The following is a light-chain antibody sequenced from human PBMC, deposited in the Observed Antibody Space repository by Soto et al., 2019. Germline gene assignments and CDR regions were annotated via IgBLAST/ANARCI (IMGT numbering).Light chain of an antibody. Sequence: EIVLTQSTDTLSLSPGARAALSCRASQSVRSSYLAWYQQTPGQTPRLLIYAASSRATGIPDRFSGSGSGTDFSLTISRLEAEDFAVYYCQQYGSPPRTFCQGTNVAI. CDR3: QQYGSPPRT. CDR2: AAS. V-gene: IGKV3-20*01. CDR1: QSVRSSY. J-gene: IGKJ1*01.